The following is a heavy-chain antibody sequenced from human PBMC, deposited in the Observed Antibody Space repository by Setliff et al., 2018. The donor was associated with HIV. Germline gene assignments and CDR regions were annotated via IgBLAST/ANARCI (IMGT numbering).Heavy chain of an antibody. D-gene: IGHD3-16*01. J-gene: IGHJ4*02. CDR2: SNQSGST. CDR3: ARVASWGGRGYLDI. Sequence: PSETLSLTCGVSGGSFGGVYWTWIRQSPQKGLEWIGESNQSGSTSYNPSLESRATISVDTSEKKVSLNLASVTAADTAVYYCARVASWGGRGYLDIWGQGSLVTVSS. CDR1: GGSFGGVY. V-gene: IGHV4-34*01.